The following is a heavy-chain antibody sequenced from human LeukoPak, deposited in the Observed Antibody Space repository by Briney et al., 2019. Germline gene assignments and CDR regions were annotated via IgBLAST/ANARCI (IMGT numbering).Heavy chain of an antibody. CDR3: GRDSGYSYGYGVDF. Sequence: SETLSLTCTVSGGSISGYYWSWIRQPPGKGLEWIGHISYSVSTNYNPSLKSRVTISLDTSKNQFSLKLTSVTAPDTAVYYCGRDSGYSYGYGVDFWGQGTLVTVSS. D-gene: IGHD5-18*01. V-gene: IGHV4-59*01. J-gene: IGHJ4*02. CDR2: ISYSVST. CDR1: GGSISGYY.